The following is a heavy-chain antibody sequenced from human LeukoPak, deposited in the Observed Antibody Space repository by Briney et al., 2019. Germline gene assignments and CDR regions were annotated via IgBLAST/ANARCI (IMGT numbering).Heavy chain of an antibody. CDR3: ARGLKFDP. V-gene: IGHV4-34*01. CDR1: GGSFSGYY. J-gene: IGHJ5*02. CDR2: INHSGST. Sequence: SETLSLTCAVYGGSFSGYYWSWIRQPPGKGLEWIGEINHSGSTNYNPSLKSRVTISVDASKNQFSLKLSSVTAADTAVYYCARGLKFDPWGQGTLVTVSS.